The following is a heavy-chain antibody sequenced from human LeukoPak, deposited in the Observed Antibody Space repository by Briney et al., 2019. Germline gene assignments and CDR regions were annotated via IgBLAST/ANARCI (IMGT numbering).Heavy chain of an antibody. Sequence: SEPLSLTCTVSGGSISSYYWGWIRQPAGKGLEWIGRIYTSGSTNYNPSLKSRVTMSVDTSKNQFSLKLSSVTAADTAVYYCARGNILCSGGSCSTNIDYWGQGTLVTVSS. D-gene: IGHD2-15*01. V-gene: IGHV4-4*07. CDR2: IYTSGST. CDR1: GGSISSYY. J-gene: IGHJ4*02. CDR3: ARGNILCSGGSCSTNIDY.